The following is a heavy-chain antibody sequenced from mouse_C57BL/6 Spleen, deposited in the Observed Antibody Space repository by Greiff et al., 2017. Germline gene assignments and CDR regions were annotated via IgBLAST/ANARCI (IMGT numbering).Heavy chain of an antibody. V-gene: IGHV1-52*01. CDR1: GYTFTSYW. D-gene: IGHD2-12*01. CDR2: IDPSDSET. J-gene: IGHJ4*01. CDR3: ARRGYYSDYYAMDY. Sequence: QVQLQQPGAELVRPGSSVKLSCKASGYTFTSYWMHWVKQRPIQGLEWIGNIDPSDSETHYNQKFKDKATLTVDKSSSTAYMQLSSLTSAASAVYYCARRGYYSDYYAMDYWGQGTSVTVSS.